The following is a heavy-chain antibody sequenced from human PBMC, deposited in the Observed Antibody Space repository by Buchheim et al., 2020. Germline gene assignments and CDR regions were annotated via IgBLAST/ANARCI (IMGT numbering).Heavy chain of an antibody. D-gene: IGHD3-22*01. CDR1: GASISSNNW. CDR2: VYYSGST. V-gene: IGHV4-4*02. J-gene: IGHJ5*02. CDR3: ARAITMSP. Sequence: QVQLQESGPGLVKPSGTLSLTCTVSGASISSNNWWSWVRQPPGKGLEWIGEVYYSGSTNYNPSLKSRLPISVDGSNNEFSLKLNSVTAADTGVYYCARAITMSPWGQGTL.